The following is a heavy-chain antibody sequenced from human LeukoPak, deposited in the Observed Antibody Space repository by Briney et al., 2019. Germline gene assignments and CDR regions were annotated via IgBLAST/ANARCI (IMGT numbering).Heavy chain of an antibody. J-gene: IGHJ4*02. CDR2: ISSSSTI. Sequence: PGGSLRLSCAASGFTFSSYSMNWVRQAPGKGLEWVSYISSSSTIYYADSVKGRFTISRDNAKNSLYLQMNSLRAEDTAVYYCARDFRGGYDSSGYFDYWGQGTLVTVSS. D-gene: IGHD3-22*01. V-gene: IGHV3-48*04. CDR1: GFTFSSYS. CDR3: ARDFRGGYDSSGYFDY.